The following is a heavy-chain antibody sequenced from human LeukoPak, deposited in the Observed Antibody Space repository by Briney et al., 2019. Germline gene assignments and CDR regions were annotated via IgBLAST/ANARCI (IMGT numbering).Heavy chain of an antibody. Sequence: GASVKVSCMASGYTFTSYGISWVRQAPGQGLEWMGWISAYNGNTNYAQKLQGRVTMTTDTSTSTAYMELSSLRSEDTAVYYCAREGQLGYYYYMDVWGKGTTVTVSS. CDR1: GYTFTSYG. CDR2: ISAYNGNT. CDR3: AREGQLGYYYYMDV. J-gene: IGHJ6*03. D-gene: IGHD6-13*01. V-gene: IGHV1-18*01.